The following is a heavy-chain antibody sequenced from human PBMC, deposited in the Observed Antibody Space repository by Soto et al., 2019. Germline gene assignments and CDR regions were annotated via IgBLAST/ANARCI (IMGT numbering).Heavy chain of an antibody. V-gene: IGHV3-30*03. CDR2: ILHDGSAE. D-gene: IGHD4-4*01. CDR1: GFIFTSYG. Sequence: GGSLRLSCAASGFIFTSYGMHWVRQSPGKGLEWMALILHDGSAEYYADSVKGRFTISRDNSKNTLYLQMNSLTAEDTAVYYCARSRDGYSFYFYYGMDGWGQGTTVTVSS. CDR3: ARSRDGYSFYFYYGMDG. J-gene: IGHJ6*02.